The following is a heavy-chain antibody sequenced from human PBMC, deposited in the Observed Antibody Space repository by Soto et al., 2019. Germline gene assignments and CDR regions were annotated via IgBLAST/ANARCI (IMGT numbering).Heavy chain of an antibody. V-gene: IGHV4-34*01. J-gene: IGHJ6*03. CDR3: GMATILSYYYYYMDV. Sequence: SETLSLTCAVYGGSFSGYYWSWIRQPPGKGLEWIGEINHSGSTNYNPSLKSRVTISVDTSKNQFSLKLSSVTAADTAVYYCGMATILSYYYYYMDVWGKGTTVTV. CDR1: GGSFSGYY. D-gene: IGHD5-12*01. CDR2: INHSGST.